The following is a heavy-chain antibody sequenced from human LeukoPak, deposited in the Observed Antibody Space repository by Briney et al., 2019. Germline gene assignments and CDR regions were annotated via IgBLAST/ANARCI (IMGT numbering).Heavy chain of an antibody. Sequence: SVKVSFKASGGTFSSYAINWVRQAPGQGLEWMGRIIPILAIANYAQRFQGRVTITADKSTSTAYMELSSLRSEDTAVYYCAWNYDILTGTLDYWGQGTLVTVSS. CDR2: IIPILAIA. V-gene: IGHV1-69*04. J-gene: IGHJ4*02. D-gene: IGHD3-9*01. CDR1: GGTFSSYA. CDR3: AWNYDILTGTLDY.